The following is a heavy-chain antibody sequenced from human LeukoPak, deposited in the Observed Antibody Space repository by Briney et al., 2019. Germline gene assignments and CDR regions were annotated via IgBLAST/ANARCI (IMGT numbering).Heavy chain of an antibody. D-gene: IGHD5-12*01. CDR1: GFTFSSYA. Sequence: GGSLRLSCAASGFTFSSYAMNWVRQAPGKGLEWVSAISGGGGTTYYADSVKGRFTISRDNSKNTLFLQMNSLGAEDTAVYYCAKDREGLSSGYDLEYFDYWGQGTLVTVSS. CDR3: AKDREGLSSGYDLEYFDY. V-gene: IGHV3-23*01. CDR2: ISGGGGTT. J-gene: IGHJ4*02.